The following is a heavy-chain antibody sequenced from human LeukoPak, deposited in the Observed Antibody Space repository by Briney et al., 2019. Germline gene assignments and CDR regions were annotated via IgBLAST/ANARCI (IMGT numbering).Heavy chain of an antibody. V-gene: IGHV1-69*13. CDR2: IIPIFGTA. D-gene: IGHD3-22*01. Sequence: ASVKVSCKASGGTFSSYAISWVRQAPGQGLEWMGGIIPIFGTANYAQKFQGRVTITADESTSTAYMELSSLRSEDTAVYYCASRGYYDSSGYYTNAFDIWGQGTMVTVSS. J-gene: IGHJ3*02. CDR3: ASRGYYDSSGYYTNAFDI. CDR1: GGTFSSYA.